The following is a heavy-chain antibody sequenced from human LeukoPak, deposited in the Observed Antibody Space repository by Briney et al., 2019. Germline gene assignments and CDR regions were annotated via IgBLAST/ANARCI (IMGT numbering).Heavy chain of an antibody. V-gene: IGHV1-3*01. Sequence: VASVKVSCKASGYTFTSYAMHWVRQAPGQRLEWMGWINAGNGNTKYSQKFQGRVTITRDTSASTAYMELSSLRSEDTAVYYCARDPLGVVEMATIAPGDYWGQGTLVTVSS. CDR1: GYTFTSYA. CDR3: ARDPLGVVEMATIAPGDY. CDR2: INAGNGNT. D-gene: IGHD5-24*01. J-gene: IGHJ4*02.